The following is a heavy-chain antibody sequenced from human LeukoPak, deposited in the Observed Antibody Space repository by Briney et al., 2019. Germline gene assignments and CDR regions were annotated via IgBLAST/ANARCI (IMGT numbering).Heavy chain of an antibody. Sequence: GGSLRLSCAASGFTFSRYPMHWVRQAPGKGLEFVSAISSKGETTYYAESVKGRFTLSRDNSKNTLYLQMGSLRAEDMGVYYCARDVLYSSAWFANLDYWGQGTLVTVSS. CDR2: ISSKGETT. J-gene: IGHJ4*02. D-gene: IGHD6-19*01. V-gene: IGHV3-64*02. CDR1: GFTFSRYP. CDR3: ARDVLYSSAWFANLDY.